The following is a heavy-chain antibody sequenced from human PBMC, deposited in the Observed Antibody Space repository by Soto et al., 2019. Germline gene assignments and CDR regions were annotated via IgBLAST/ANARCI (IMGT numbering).Heavy chain of an antibody. Sequence: ASETLSLTCAVYGGSFSGYYWSWIRQPPGKGLEWIGEINHSGSTNYNPSLKSRVTISVDTSKNQFSLKLSSVTAADTAVYYCAISGWYKYYFDYWGQGTLVTVSS. V-gene: IGHV4-34*01. CDR3: AISGWYKYYFDY. D-gene: IGHD6-19*01. CDR2: INHSGST. J-gene: IGHJ4*02. CDR1: GGSFSGYY.